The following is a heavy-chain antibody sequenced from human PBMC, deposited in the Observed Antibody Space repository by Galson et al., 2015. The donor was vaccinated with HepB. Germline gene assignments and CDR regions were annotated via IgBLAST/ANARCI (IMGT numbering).Heavy chain of an antibody. Sequence: SVKVSCKASGYTFTSYAMHWVRQAPGQRLEWMGWINAGNGNTKYSQKFQGRVTITRDTSASTAYMELSSLRSEDTAVYYCARDRLLFSPGGSYYYWGQGTLVTVSS. J-gene: IGHJ4*02. CDR2: INAGNGNT. CDR1: GYTFTSYA. V-gene: IGHV1-3*01. CDR3: ARDRLLFSPGGSYYY. D-gene: IGHD2-15*01.